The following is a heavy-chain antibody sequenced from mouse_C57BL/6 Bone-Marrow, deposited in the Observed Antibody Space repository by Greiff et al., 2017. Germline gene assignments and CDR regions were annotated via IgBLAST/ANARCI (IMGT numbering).Heavy chain of an antibody. CDR1: GYTFTSYG. V-gene: IGHV1-81*01. J-gene: IGHJ2*01. D-gene: IGHD3-2*02. CDR2: IYPRSGNT. CDR3: ANLDSSVHFDY. Sequence: QVQLKQSGAELARPGASVKLSCKASGYTFTSYGISWVKQRTGQGLEWIGEIYPRSGNTYYNEKFKGKATLTADKSSSTVYMELRSLTSEDSAVYFCANLDSSVHFDYWGQGTTLTVSS.